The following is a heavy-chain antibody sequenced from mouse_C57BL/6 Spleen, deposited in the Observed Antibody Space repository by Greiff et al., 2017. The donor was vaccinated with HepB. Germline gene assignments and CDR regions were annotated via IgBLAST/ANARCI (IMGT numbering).Heavy chain of an antibody. CDR3: ARGGGTGFAY. CDR2: IYPGSGNT. V-gene: IGHV1-66*01. J-gene: IGHJ3*01. CDR1: GYSFTSYY. Sequence: VQLQQSGPELVKPGASVKISCKASGYSFTSYYIHWVKQRPGQGLEWIGWIYPGSGNTKYNEKFKGKATLTADTSSSTAYMQLSSLTSEDSAVYYCARGGGTGFAYWGQGTLVTVSA. D-gene: IGHD3-3*01.